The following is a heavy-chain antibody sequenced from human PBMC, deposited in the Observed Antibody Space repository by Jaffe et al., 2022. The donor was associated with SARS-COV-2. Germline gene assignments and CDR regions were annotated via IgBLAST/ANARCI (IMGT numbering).Heavy chain of an antibody. J-gene: IGHJ6*03. V-gene: IGHV4-39*01. CDR2: IYYSGTT. CDR1: GGSISSRDYY. CDR3: ARQERHRSGWHTGPPVYNMDV. Sequence: QLQLQESGPGLVKPSETLSLTCTVSGGSISSRDYYWGWIRQPPGKGLEWIGCIYYSGTTYYSLSLNSRVTISVDTSKNQFSLRLSSVTAADTAVYYCARQERHRSGWHTGPPVYNMDVWGQGTTVTVSS. D-gene: IGHD6-19*01.